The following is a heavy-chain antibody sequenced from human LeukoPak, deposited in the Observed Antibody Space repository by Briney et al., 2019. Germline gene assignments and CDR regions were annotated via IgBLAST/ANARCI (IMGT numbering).Heavy chain of an antibody. CDR3: ARDLNTGVDV. Sequence: PGGSLRFSCAASGFDFSDYYMNWIRQAPGGGLEWLAFISGRGHKILYSDSLNGRFTISRDNAQKLLFLQMNDLRAGDTAIYYCARDLNTGVDVWGRGTTVTVSS. D-gene: IGHD2-2*02. CDR2: ISGRGHKI. J-gene: IGHJ6*02. V-gene: IGHV3-11*01. CDR1: GFDFSDYY.